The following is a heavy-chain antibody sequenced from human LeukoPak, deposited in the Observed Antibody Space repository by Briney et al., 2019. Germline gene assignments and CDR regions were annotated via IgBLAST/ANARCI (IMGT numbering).Heavy chain of an antibody. J-gene: IGHJ3*02. CDR2: ISGMGGST. Sequence: GGSLRLSCAASGFTFSSYAMSWVRQASGKGLEWVSAISGMGGSTYYADSVKGRFTISRDNSKNTLYLQMHSLRAEDTAVYYCAKDSYGPGSPEDAFDIWGQGTMVTVSS. V-gene: IGHV3-23*01. CDR1: GFTFSSYA. CDR3: AKDSYGPGSPEDAFDI. D-gene: IGHD3-10*01.